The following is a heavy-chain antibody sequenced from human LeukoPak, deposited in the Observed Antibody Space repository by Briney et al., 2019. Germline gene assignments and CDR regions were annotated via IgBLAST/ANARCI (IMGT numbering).Heavy chain of an antibody. CDR3: ARIGYCSSTSCYRGRFDY. CDR2: INHSGST. J-gene: IGHJ4*02. Sequence: KPSETLSLTCAVYGGSFSGYYWSWIRQPPGKGLEWIGEINHSGSTNYNPSLKSRVTISVDTSKNQFSLKLSSVTAADTAVYYCARIGYCSSTSCYRGRFDYWGQGTLVTVSS. V-gene: IGHV4-34*01. D-gene: IGHD2-2*01. CDR1: GGSFSGYY.